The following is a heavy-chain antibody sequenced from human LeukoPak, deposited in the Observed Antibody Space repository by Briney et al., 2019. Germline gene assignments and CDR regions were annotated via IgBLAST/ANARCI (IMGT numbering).Heavy chain of an antibody. Sequence: ASVKVSCKASGYTFTSYGISWVRQAPGQGLEWMGWISAYNGNTNYAQKLQGRVTMTTDTSTSTAYMELRSLRSEDTAVYYCARLPDTAMATDRDYWGQGTLVTVSS. CDR1: GYTFTSYG. CDR2: ISAYNGNT. V-gene: IGHV1-18*01. CDR3: ARLPDTAMATDRDY. D-gene: IGHD5-18*01. J-gene: IGHJ4*02.